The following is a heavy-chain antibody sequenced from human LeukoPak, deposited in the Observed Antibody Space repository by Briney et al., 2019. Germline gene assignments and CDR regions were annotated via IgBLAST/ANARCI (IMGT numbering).Heavy chain of an antibody. CDR1: GYTFTRYG. J-gene: IGHJ5*02. V-gene: IGHV1-18*01. Sequence: ASVKVSCKASGYTFTRYGITWVRQAPGQGLEWMGWISTYNGKTNYAQEVQDRVTMTTDTSTSTVYMELRSLRSDDTALYFCARDFSNFSYGTWFDPWGQGTLVTVSS. D-gene: IGHD1-1*01. CDR2: ISTYNGKT. CDR3: ARDFSNFSYGTWFDP.